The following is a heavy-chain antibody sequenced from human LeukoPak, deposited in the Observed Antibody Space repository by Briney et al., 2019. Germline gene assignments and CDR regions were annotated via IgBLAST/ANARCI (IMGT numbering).Heavy chain of an antibody. Sequence: PGGSLRLPCAASGFTFSNAWMSWVRQAPGKGLEWVGRIKSKTDGGTTDYAAPVKGRFTISRDDSKNTLYLQMNSLKTEDTAVYYCTTETYSSSSDYWGQGTLVTVSS. CDR1: GFTFSNAW. D-gene: IGHD6-6*01. J-gene: IGHJ4*02. CDR3: TTETYSSSSDY. CDR2: IKSKTDGGTT. V-gene: IGHV3-15*01.